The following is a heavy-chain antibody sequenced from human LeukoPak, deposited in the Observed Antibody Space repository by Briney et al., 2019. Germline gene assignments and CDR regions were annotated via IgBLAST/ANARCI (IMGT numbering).Heavy chain of an antibody. CDR3: ARHVLSLLWFGEVEGYFDY. V-gene: IGHV4-59*01. Sequence: PSETLSLTCTVSGGSISSYYWSWIRQPPGKGLEWIGYIYYSGSTNYNPSLKSRVTISVDTSKNQFSLKLSSVTAADTAVYYCARHVLSLLWFGEVEGYFDYWGQGTLVTVSS. CDR1: GGSISSYY. J-gene: IGHJ4*02. D-gene: IGHD3-10*01. CDR2: IYYSGST.